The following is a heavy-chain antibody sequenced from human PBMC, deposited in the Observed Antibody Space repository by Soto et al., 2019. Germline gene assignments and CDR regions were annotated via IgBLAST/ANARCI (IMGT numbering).Heavy chain of an antibody. V-gene: IGHV3-23*01. CDR1: GFTFSSYA. CDR2: ISGSGGST. Sequence: GGSLRLSCAASGFTFSSYAMSWVRQAPGKGLEWVSAISGSGGSTYYADSVKGRFTISRDNSKNTLYLQMNSLRAEDTAVYYCAKGLFTIPGVLCYFDYWGQGTLVTVSS. J-gene: IGHJ4*02. CDR3: AKGLFTIPGVLCYFDY. D-gene: IGHD3-3*01.